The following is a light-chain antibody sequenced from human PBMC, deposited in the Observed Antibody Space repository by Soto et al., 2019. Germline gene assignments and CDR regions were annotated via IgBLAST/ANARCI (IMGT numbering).Light chain of an antibody. Sequence: EIVMTQSPATLSVSPGERATLSCRASQSVSSNLAWYQQKPGQAPRLLIYGASTRATGIPARFSGSGYGTKFTLTISSLQSEDFAVYYCQQYNNWPSLTFGQGTKVDIK. J-gene: IGKJ1*01. CDR2: GAS. CDR1: QSVSSN. V-gene: IGKV3-15*01. CDR3: QQYNNWPSLT.